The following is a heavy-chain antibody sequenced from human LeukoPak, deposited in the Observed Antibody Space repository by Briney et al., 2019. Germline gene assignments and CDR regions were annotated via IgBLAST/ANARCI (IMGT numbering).Heavy chain of an antibody. CDR1: GFTFSSYA. Sequence: GGSLRLSCAASGFTFSSYAMHWVRQAPGKGLEWVAVISYDGSNKYYADSVKGRFTISRDNSKNTLYLQMNSLRAEDTAVYYCARDSYSSSWDFDYSGQGTLVTVSS. V-gene: IGHV3-30-3*01. CDR2: ISYDGSNK. D-gene: IGHD6-13*01. J-gene: IGHJ4*02. CDR3: ARDSYSSSWDFDY.